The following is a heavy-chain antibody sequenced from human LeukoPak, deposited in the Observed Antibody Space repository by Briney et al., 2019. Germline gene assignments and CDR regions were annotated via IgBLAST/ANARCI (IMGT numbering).Heavy chain of an antibody. Sequence: GRSLRLSCAASGFTFDDYAMHWVRQAPGKGLEWVSFISWNSGTIDYADSVKGRFTISRDNAKNSLYLQMNSLRPEDTAFYYCAQDAGGYFDYWGQGTLVIVFS. CDR1: GFTFDDYA. V-gene: IGHV3-9*01. J-gene: IGHJ4*02. CDR3: AQDAGGYFDY. CDR2: ISWNSGTI.